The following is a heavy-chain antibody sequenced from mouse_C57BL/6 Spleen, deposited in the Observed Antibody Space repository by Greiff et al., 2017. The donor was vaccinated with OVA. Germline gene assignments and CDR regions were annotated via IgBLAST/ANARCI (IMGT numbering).Heavy chain of an antibody. J-gene: IGHJ2*01. V-gene: IGHV1-15*01. Sequence: QVQLKQSGAELVRPGASVTLSCKASGYTFTDYEMHWVKQTPVHGLEWIGAIDPETGGTAYNQKFKGKAILTADKSSSTAYMELRSLTSEDSAVYYCTWYGSSGYFDYWGQGTTLTVSS. CDR1: GYTFTDYE. D-gene: IGHD1-1*01. CDR3: TWYGSSGYFDY. CDR2: IDPETGGT.